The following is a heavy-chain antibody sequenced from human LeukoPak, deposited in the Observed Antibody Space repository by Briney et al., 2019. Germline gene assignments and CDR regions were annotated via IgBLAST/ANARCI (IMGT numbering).Heavy chain of an antibody. CDR2: IKRKTDGGTT. J-gene: IGHJ4*03. D-gene: IGHD3-10*01. CDR3: TTDWLGDSRTYTRLDY. V-gene: IGHV3-15*01. CDR1: GFTFSNAW. Sequence: GGSLSLSCAASGFTFSNAWLRWVRQAPGKGLEWVGRIKRKTDGGTTDYAAPVKGRFTISRDDSKNTLYLQMNSLKTEDTAVYYCTTDWLGDSRTYTRLDYRGQGTPTRVSS.